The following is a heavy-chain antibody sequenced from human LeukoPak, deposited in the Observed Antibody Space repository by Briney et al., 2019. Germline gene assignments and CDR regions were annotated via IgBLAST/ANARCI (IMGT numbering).Heavy chain of an antibody. Sequence: SVKVSCKASGGTFSSYAISWVRQAPGQGLEWRGRIIPIFGIANYAQKFQGRVTITADKSTSTAYMELSSLRSEDTAVYYCARGRYYYDSSGYYYVDDDYWGQGTLVTVSS. CDR3: ARGRYYYDSSGYYYVDDDY. CDR2: IIPIFGIA. D-gene: IGHD3-22*01. J-gene: IGHJ4*02. V-gene: IGHV1-69*04. CDR1: GGTFSSYA.